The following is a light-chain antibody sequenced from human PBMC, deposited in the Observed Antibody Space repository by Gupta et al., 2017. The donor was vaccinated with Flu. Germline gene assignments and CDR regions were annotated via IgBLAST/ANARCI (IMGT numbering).Light chain of an antibody. J-gene: IGKJ4*01. CDR3: QQDDNLPIT. Sequence: PSSLSASVGDRVNSTCRASQVITRYLNWYQQKAGKAPRLLIYDASSLQAGVPSRFSGSGSGTEYTLTISSLQPEDVATYYCQQDDNLPITYGGGTKVDIK. CDR1: QVITRY. CDR2: DAS. V-gene: IGKV1-33*01.